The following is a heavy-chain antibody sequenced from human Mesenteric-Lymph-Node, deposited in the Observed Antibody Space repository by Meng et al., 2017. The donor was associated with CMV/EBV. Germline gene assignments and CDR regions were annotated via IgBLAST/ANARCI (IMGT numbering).Heavy chain of an antibody. J-gene: IGHJ5*02. D-gene: IGHD2-2*01. CDR1: GSSITDNF. V-gene: IGHV4-34*01. CDR2: INHSGST. CDR3: ARAGYCSSTSCYLRWFDP. Sequence: GSLRLSCTVSGSSITDNFWSWIRQPPGKGLEWIGEINHSGSTNYNPSLKSRVTISVDTSKNQFSLKLSSVTAADTAVYYCARAGYCSSTSCYLRWFDPWGQGTLVTVSS.